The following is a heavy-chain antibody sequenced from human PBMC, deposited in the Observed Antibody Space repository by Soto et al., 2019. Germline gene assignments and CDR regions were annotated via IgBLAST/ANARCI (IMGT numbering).Heavy chain of an antibody. CDR2: IYDSETT. D-gene: IGHD2-15*01. J-gene: IGHJ6*02. V-gene: IGHV4-30-2*01. CDR1: RGSVNSGGYS. Sequence: LSLTCVVSRGSVNSGGYSWNWIRQTPGKALEWLGHIYDSETTYYNPSLKSRVTILLEKSKNQFSLRLSSVTAADTAVYYCARERRYCSGGTCSDGLDVWGQGATVTVSS. CDR3: ARERRYCSGGTCSDGLDV.